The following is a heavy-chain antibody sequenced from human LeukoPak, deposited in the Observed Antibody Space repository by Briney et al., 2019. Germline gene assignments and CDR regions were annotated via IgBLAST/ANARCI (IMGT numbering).Heavy chain of an antibody. CDR1: GVSISSSNSY. J-gene: IGHJ4*02. CDR2: IYHSGST. Sequence: SETLSLTCTVSGVSISSSNSYWGWIRQPPGKGLEWIGSIYHSGSTYYNPSLKSRVTISVDTSKNQFSLKLSSVTAADTAVYYCAKSGLSYSGLFDYWGQGTLVTVSS. CDR3: AKSGLSYSGLFDY. D-gene: IGHD3-10*01. V-gene: IGHV4-39*07.